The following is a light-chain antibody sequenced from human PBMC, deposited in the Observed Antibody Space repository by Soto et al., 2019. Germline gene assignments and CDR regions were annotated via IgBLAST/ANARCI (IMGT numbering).Light chain of an antibody. Sequence: QSALSQPASVSGSPGQSITITCTGTSSDVGSYNRVSWYQQHPGKAPKLMIYEGTKRPSGVSTRFSGSKSGNTASLTIPGLLAEDEGDYYCCSYTTTYTYVFGTGTKLTVL. J-gene: IGLJ1*01. CDR3: CSYTTTYTYV. CDR1: SSDVGSYNR. CDR2: EGT. V-gene: IGLV2-23*01.